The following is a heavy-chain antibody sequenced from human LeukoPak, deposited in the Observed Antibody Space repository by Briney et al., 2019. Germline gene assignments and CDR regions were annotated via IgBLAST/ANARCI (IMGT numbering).Heavy chain of an antibody. V-gene: IGHV5-51*01. Sequence: GESLQISCKGSGHSFTSYWIGWVRQMPGKGLEWMGIIYPGDSDTRYSPSFQGQVTISADKSISTAYLQWSSLKASDTAMYYCARRPSHDRSLNWFDPWGQGTLVTVSS. D-gene: IGHD2-15*01. CDR2: IYPGDSDT. CDR1: GHSFTSYW. CDR3: ARRPSHDRSLNWFDP. J-gene: IGHJ5*02.